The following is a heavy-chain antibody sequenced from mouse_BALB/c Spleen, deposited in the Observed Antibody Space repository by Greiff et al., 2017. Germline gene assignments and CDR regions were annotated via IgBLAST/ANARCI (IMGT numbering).Heavy chain of an antibody. CDR3: ERGCGNYFES. V-gene: IGHV5-12-2*01. CDR1: GFTFSSYT. D-gene: IGHD1-1*02. CDR2: ISNGGGST. Sequence: EVKLVESGGGLVQPGGSLKLSCAASGFTFSSYTMPWVRQTPEKRLEWVAYISNGGGSTYYPDTVKGRFTISRDKAKNTLYLQMSSLKSEDTAMYYCERGCGNYFESWGQGTTLTVSS. J-gene: IGHJ2*01.